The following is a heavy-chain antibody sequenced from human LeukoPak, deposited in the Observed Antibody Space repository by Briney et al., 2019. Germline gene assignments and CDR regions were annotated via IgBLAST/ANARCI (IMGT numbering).Heavy chain of an antibody. D-gene: IGHD3-22*01. V-gene: IGHV4-34*01. CDR2: INHSGST. Sequence: PSETLSLTCAVYGGSFSGYYWSWIRQPPGKGLEWIGEINHSGSTNYNPSLKSRVPISVDTSKNQFSLKLSSVTAADTAVYYCARATYYDSSGYWNDYYYGMDVWGQGTTVTVSS. CDR3: ARATYYDSSGYWNDYYYGMDV. CDR1: GGSFSGYY. J-gene: IGHJ6*02.